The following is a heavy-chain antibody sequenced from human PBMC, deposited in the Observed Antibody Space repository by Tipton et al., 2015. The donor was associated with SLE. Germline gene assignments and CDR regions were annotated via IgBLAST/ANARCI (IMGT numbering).Heavy chain of an antibody. CDR3: ASGSGSYWGDY. D-gene: IGHD1-26*01. CDR1: GFTFDDYA. CDR2: ISWNSGSI. V-gene: IGHV3-9*01. Sequence: SLRLSCAASGFTFDDYAMHWVRQAPGKGLEWVSGISWNSGSIGYADSVKGRFTISRDNAKNSLYLQMNSLRAEDTAVYYCASGSGSYWGDYWGQGTLVTVSS. J-gene: IGHJ4*02.